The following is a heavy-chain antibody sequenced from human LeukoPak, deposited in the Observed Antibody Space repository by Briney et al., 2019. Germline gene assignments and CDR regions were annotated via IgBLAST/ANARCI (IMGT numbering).Heavy chain of an antibody. CDR3: ARDDPHRGWFDP. V-gene: IGHV1-18*01. Sequence: EAAVKVSFKSSGYTFTIYGISWVRQAPGQGVEWIGWISAYNGNTNYPQKLQGRVTMTRDTSTSTAYMELRRLRSDDTAVYYCARDDPHRGWFDPWGQGTLVTVSS. J-gene: IGHJ5*02. CDR1: GYTFTIYG. CDR2: ISAYNGNT.